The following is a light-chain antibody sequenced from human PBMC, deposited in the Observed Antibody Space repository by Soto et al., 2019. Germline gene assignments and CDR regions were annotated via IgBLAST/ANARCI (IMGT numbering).Light chain of an antibody. CDR2: WAS. CDR3: QQYYSIPPT. CDR1: QRVSHSSNNKNY. Sequence: DIVMTQSPDSLAVSLGERATINCKSSQRVSHSSNNKNYLAWYQQKPGQPPKLLIYWASTRESGVPDRFSGSGSGTDFSLTISSLQAEDVAVYYCQQYYSIPPTFGQGTKVEIK. V-gene: IGKV4-1*01. J-gene: IGKJ1*01.